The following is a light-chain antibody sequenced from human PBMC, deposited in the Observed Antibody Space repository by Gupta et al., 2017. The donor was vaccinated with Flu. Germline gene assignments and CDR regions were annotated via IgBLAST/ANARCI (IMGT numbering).Light chain of an antibody. Sequence: DIQMTQSPSTLSASVGDRVTIACRASESISGWLAWYQQKPGKAPKLLIYKTSGLEDGVPSRFSGGGSGTEFILTISSLQPDDFATYYCQQDYNYSWTFGQGTKVEIK. CDR3: QQDYNYSWT. CDR1: ESISGW. J-gene: IGKJ1*01. CDR2: KTS. V-gene: IGKV1-5*03.